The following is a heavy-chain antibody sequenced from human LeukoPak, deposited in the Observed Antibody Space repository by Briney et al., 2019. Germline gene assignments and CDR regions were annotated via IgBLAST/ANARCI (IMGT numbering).Heavy chain of an antibody. Sequence: SSETLSLTCTVSGGSISSGGYYWSWIRQHPGKGLEWIGYIYYSGSTYYNPSLKSRVTISVDTSKNQFSLKLSSVTAADTAVYYCATRWGYYDSSGYYAYWGQGTLVTVSS. CDR3: ATRWGYYDSSGYYAY. CDR2: IYYSGST. V-gene: IGHV4-31*03. J-gene: IGHJ4*02. D-gene: IGHD3-22*01. CDR1: GGSISSGGYY.